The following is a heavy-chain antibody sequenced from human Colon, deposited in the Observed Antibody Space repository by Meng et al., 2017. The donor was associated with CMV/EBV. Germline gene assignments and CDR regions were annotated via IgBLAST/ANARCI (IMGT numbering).Heavy chain of an antibody. D-gene: IGHD3-16*01. V-gene: IGHV1-2*02. CDR1: GYSFTGYY. CDR2: MDPTTGRT. Sequence: QVQLVQSGAEVRMPGASVKVSCKASGYSFTGYYIHWVRQAPGQGLEWMGWMDPTTGRTDYAQKFQGTVTMTRDTSISTAYLELSRLTSDDTAVYYCASHSSYVWGSHHWGQGTLVTSPQ. J-gene: IGHJ1*01. CDR3: ASHSSYVWGSHH.